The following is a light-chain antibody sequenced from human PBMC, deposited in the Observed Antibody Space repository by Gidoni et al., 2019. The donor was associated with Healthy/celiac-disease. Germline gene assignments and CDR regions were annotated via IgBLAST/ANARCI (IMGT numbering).Light chain of an antibody. CDR1: SSDVGGYNY. J-gene: IGLJ2*01. Sequence: QSPLTQPAPVSGPPGQSITISCTGTSSDVGGYNYVSWYQQHPGKAPKLMIYEVSNRPSGVSNRFSGSKSGNTASLTISGLQAEDEADYYCSSYTSSSTLEVVFGGGTKLTVL. CDR2: EVS. V-gene: IGLV2-14*01. CDR3: SSYTSSSTLEVV.